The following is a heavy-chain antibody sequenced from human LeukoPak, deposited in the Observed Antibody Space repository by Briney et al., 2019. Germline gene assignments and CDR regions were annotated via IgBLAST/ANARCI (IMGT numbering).Heavy chain of an antibody. CDR2: INPNSGGT. CDR1: GYTFTGYY. J-gene: IGHJ3*02. Sequence: ASVKVSCKASGYTFTGYYMHWVRQAPGQGLEWMGWINPNSGGTKYAQKFQGRITMTRDTSISTAYMELSRLRSDDTAIYYCARRSSTHAFDIWGQGTMLTVSS. CDR3: ARRSSTHAFDI. D-gene: IGHD3-10*01. V-gene: IGHV1-2*02.